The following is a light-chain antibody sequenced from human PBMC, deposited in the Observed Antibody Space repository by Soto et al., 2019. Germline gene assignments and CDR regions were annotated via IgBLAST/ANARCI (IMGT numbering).Light chain of an antibody. CDR2: SNN. V-gene: IGLV1-47*02. J-gene: IGLJ2*01. Sequence: QLVLTQPPSASGTPGQRVTISCSGSRSNIGSNYVYWYQQLPGTAPKLLVYSNNRRPSGVPDRFSASKSGTSASLAISGLRSDDEADYYCAAWDDSLSGLVFGGGTKLTVL. CDR1: RSNIGSNY. CDR3: AAWDDSLSGLV.